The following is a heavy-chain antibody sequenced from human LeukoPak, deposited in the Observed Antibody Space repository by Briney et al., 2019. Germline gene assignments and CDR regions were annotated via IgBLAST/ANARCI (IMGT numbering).Heavy chain of an antibody. CDR1: RFTGNSYE. J-gene: IGHJ5*02. CDR3: GEDIADRYGDFS. Sequence: GGSLRLSCAGSRFTGNSYEMTWVRQAPGKGLEWVSTIRGYGSTTYYADSVKGRFTISRDTSKNTLSLQMSSLRVEDSAIYYCGEDIADRYGDFSWGQGILVTVSS. CDR2: IRGYGSTT. D-gene: IGHD4-17*01. V-gene: IGHV3-23*01.